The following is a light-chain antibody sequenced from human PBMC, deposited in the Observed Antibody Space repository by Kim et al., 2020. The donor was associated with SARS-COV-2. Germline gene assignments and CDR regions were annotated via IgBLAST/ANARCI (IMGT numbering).Light chain of an antibody. V-gene: IGKV1-39*01. CDR1: QNINRH. J-gene: IGKJ3*01. CDR2: AAS. Sequence: ASVGDEVTITGRTSQNINRHLNWYHQKPGRAPKLLIYAASTLQGGVPSRFSGSGSETDFTLTISSLQPEDFATYFCQQTYISPFTFGPGTKVDIK. CDR3: QQTYISPFT.